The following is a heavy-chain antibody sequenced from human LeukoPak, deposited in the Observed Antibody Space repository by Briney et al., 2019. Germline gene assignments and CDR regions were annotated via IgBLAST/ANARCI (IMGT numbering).Heavy chain of an antibody. D-gene: IGHD6-19*01. J-gene: IGHJ4*02. CDR1: GDILSSNNGA. V-gene: IGHV6-1*01. CDR3: ARDVGTSGWYTFVY. Sequence: SQPHSLTCGLSGDILSSNNGAWHWIRKYPSRGLERLVRIYYMSKWYNDYATALQRRITISPDTSKNQISLHLYSGTPEYTAIYYFARDVGTSGWYTFVYWGQGILVTVSS. CDR2: IYYMSKWYN.